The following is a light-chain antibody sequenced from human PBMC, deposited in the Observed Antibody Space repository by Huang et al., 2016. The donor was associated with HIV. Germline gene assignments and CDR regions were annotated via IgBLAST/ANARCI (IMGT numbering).Light chain of an antibody. CDR2: WAS. Sequence: DIVMTQSPDSLAVSLGERATINCKSSQSLLSNSNNQNYLAWYQQKPGQPPNLLIYWASSRKSGVPDRFSGSGSETDFTLTISSLQAEDVAVYYCQQHYSSPPTFGQGTKLEIK. CDR3: QQHYSSPPT. J-gene: IGKJ2*01. V-gene: IGKV4-1*01. CDR1: QSLLSNSNNQNY.